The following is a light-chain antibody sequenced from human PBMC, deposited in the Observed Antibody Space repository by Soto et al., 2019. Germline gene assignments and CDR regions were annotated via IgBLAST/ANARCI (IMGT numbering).Light chain of an antibody. J-gene: IGKJ1*01. CDR1: QSVSSSY. Sequence: EIVLTQSPGTLYLSPGERATLSCRASQSVSSSYFAWYQQKPGQAPRLLIYGASSRATGIPDRFSGSRSGTDFTLTISRLEPEDFAVYYCQQYGSSSMTFGQGTKVEIK. V-gene: IGKV3-20*01. CDR3: QQYGSSSMT. CDR2: GAS.